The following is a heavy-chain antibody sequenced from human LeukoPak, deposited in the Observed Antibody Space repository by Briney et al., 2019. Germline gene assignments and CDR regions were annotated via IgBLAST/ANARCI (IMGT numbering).Heavy chain of an antibody. CDR2: IYSGGNT. Sequence: GGSPRLSCTVSGFTVSSNSMSWVRQAPGKGLEWVSFIYSGGNTHNSDSVKGRFTISRDNSKNTLYLQMNSLRAEDTAVYYCAKVSDYSYYYYMDVWGKGTTVTVSS. V-gene: IGHV3-53*01. CDR1: GFTVSSNS. CDR3: AKVSDYSYYYYMDV. J-gene: IGHJ6*03.